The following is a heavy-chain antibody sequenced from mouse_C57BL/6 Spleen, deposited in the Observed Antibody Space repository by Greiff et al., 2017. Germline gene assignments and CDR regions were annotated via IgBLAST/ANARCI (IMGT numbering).Heavy chain of an antibody. CDR1: GYTFTSYW. CDR2: IDPSDSYT. V-gene: IGHV1-50*01. D-gene: IGHD1-2*01. Sequence: QVQLQQPGAELVKPGASVKLSCKASGYTFTSYWMQWVKQRPGQGLEWIGEIDPSDSYTNYNQKFKGKATLTVDTSSSTAYMQLSRLTSEDSAVYYCARFITTVDYWGQGTTLTVSS. J-gene: IGHJ2*01. CDR3: ARFITTVDY.